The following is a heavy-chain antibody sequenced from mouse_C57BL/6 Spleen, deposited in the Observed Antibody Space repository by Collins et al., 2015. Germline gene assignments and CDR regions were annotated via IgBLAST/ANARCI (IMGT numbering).Heavy chain of an antibody. D-gene: IGHD1-1*01. CDR3: ARSVYYGSSYPLYAMDY. CDR2: IAPSDSYT. Sequence: QLQQPGAELVMPGASVKLSCKASGYTFTSYWMLWVKQRPGQGLEWIGEIAPSDSYTNYNQKFKGMSTLTVDKSSSTAYMQLSSLTSEDSAVYYCARSVYYGSSYPLYAMDYWGQGTSVTVSS. CDR1: GYTFTSYW. J-gene: IGHJ4*01. V-gene: IGHV1-69*01.